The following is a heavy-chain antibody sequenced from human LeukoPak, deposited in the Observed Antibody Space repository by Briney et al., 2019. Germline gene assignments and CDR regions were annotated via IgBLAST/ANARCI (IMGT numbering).Heavy chain of an antibody. CDR2: IYYSGST. V-gene: IGHV4-30-4*08. J-gene: IGHJ4*02. Sequence: ASQTLSLTCTVSGGSISSGDYYWSWICQPPGKGLEWIGYIYYSGSTYYNPSLKSRVTISVDTSKNQFSLKLSSVTAADTAVYYCARDSDYSNYLVWGQGTLVTVSS. CDR1: GGSISSGDYY. D-gene: IGHD4-11*01. CDR3: ARDSDYSNYLV.